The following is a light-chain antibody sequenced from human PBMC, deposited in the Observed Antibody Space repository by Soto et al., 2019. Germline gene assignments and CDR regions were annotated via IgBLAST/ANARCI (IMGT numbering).Light chain of an antibody. J-gene: IGKJ1*01. Sequence: EIVLTHSPVTLSVSPLERATLSCTASQRIGSNLAWYQQKPGQAPRLLIYGASTRATGIPDTFSGTGSATAFTLTISSLQSDDVAVYYCQKYYDWPQKFGQGTKVDIK. CDR2: GAS. CDR1: QRIGSN. V-gene: IGKV3-15*01. CDR3: QKYYDWPQK.